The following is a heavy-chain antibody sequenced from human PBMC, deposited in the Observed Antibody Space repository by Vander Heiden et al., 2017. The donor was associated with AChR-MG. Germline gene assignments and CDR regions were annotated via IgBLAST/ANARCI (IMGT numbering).Heavy chain of an antibody. CDR2: IYTSGST. CDR1: GCSISSYN. CDR3: AREHLGYSYGYIDY. Sequence: QVQLREWGPGLVKASEILSLTCSVPGCSISSYNSNWIRQPAGEGLEWLGRIYTSGSTDYSPSLKSRVTMSIDTSKNHFSLKLTSLTAADTAVYYCAREHLGYSYGYIDYWCQGILVTVSS. V-gene: IGHV4-4*07. J-gene: IGHJ4*02. D-gene: IGHD5-18*01.